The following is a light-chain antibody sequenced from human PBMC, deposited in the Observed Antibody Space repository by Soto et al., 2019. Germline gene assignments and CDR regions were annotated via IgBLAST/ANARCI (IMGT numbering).Light chain of an antibody. CDR3: CSYTSRTTYV. V-gene: IGLV2-14*01. Sequence: QSVLTQPAAVSGSPGQSITISCTGTASDVGGYNYVSWYQQHPGKAPKLMIHAVSNRPSGISSRFSGSKSGNTASLTISGLQSEDAADYFCCSYTSRTTYVFGTGTKVTVL. CDR2: AVS. CDR1: ASDVGGYNY. J-gene: IGLJ1*01.